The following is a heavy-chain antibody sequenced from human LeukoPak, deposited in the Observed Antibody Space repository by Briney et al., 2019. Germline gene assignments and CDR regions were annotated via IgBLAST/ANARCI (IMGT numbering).Heavy chain of an antibody. V-gene: IGHV4-38-2*02. Sequence: SSETLSLTCTVSGDSDTNDFFWGWVRQPPGKELEWIASFCLGRDTYYRPSLKSRVTISVDTSKNQFSLNLNSVTAADTAAYYCARWASISRQPGGFFDHWGQGTLVTVSS. J-gene: IGHJ4*02. D-gene: IGHD3-16*01. CDR3: ARWASISRQPGGFFDH. CDR2: FCLGRDT. CDR1: GDSDTNDFF.